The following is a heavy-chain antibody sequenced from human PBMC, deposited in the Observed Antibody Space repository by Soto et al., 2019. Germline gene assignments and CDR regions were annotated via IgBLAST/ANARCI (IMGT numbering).Heavy chain of an antibody. CDR1: GFIFSNAW. CDR2: IKSKTDGGTT. Sequence: EVQLLESGGGLVEPGGSLRLSCAASGFIFSNAWMSWVRQAPGKWLEWVGRIKSKTDGGTTDYGAAVKGRFTISRDDSKSTMYLQMDSPKTEDTAVYYCATGLSSSSSGWGQGTLVTVSS. D-gene: IGHD6-6*01. CDR3: ATGLSSSSSG. V-gene: IGHV3-15*01. J-gene: IGHJ4*02.